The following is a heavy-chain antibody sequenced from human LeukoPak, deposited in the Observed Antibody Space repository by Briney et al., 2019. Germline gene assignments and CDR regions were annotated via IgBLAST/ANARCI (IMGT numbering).Heavy chain of an antibody. J-gene: IGHJ3*02. D-gene: IGHD5-24*01. CDR2: ISSSGSLI. Sequence: GGSLRLSCAASGFTFSSYELNWVRQAPGKGLEWVSYISSSGSLIFYADSVKGRFTISRDNAKNSLYLQMNRLRAEDTALYYCATVEMATKGGRGAFDIWGQGTMVTVSS. CDR3: ATVEMATKGGRGAFDI. V-gene: IGHV3-48*03. CDR1: GFTFSSYE.